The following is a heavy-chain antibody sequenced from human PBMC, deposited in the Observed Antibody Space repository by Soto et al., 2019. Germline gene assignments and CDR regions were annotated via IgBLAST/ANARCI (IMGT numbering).Heavy chain of an antibody. CDR3: ARGPGYSSGPY. Sequence: PSGSLSLTCAVSGGTISSCDYYWTWIRQPPGKALEWIGYIYYSGSTYYNPSLKSRVTISVDTSKNQFSLKLSSVTAADTAVYYCARGPGYSSGPYWGQGTLVTVSS. V-gene: IGHV4-30-4*01. CDR2: IYYSGST. J-gene: IGHJ4*02. D-gene: IGHD6-19*01. CDR1: GGTISSCDYY.